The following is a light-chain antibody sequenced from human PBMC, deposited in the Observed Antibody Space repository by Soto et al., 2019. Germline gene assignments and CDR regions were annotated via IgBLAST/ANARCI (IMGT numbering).Light chain of an antibody. Sequence: DIQMTQSPATLSSSVPERFTITCRASQSVSDWLAWYQHKPGKAPKLLIYKASSLESGVPSRFSGSGSGTEFTLTISSLQPDDFATYYCQQYNSYSWTFGQGTKVDI. J-gene: IGKJ1*01. V-gene: IGKV1-5*03. CDR1: QSVSDW. CDR2: KAS. CDR3: QQYNSYSWT.